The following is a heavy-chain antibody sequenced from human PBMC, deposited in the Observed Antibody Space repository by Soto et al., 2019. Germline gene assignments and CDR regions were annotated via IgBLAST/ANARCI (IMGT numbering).Heavy chain of an antibody. Sequence: SETLSLTCTVSGGTISSYYWSWIRQPAGKGLEWIGRIYTSGSTNYNPSLKSRVTMSVDTSKNQFSLKLSSVTAADTAVYYCARDIYYDSSGYYYVEVPHYGMDVWGQGTTGTVSS. J-gene: IGHJ6*02. V-gene: IGHV4-4*07. D-gene: IGHD3-22*01. CDR2: IYTSGST. CDR3: ARDIYYDSSGYYYVEVPHYGMDV. CDR1: GGTISSYY.